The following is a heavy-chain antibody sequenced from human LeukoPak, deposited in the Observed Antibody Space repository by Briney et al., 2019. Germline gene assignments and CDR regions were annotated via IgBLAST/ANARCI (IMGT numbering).Heavy chain of an antibody. J-gene: IGHJ4*02. V-gene: IGHV3-53*01. CDR2: IYSGGST. CDR1: GFTVSSNY. CDR3: ARDRHRSIGWSFDY. D-gene: IGHD6-19*01. Sequence: PGGSLRLSCAASGFTVSSNYMSWVRQAPGKGLEWVSVIYSGGSTYYADSVKGRFTISRDNSKNTLYLQMNSLRAEDTAVYYCARDRHRSIGWSFDYWGQGTLVTVSS.